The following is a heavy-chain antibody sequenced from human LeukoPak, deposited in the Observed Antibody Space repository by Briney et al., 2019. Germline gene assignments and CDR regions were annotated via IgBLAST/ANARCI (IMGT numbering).Heavy chain of an antibody. J-gene: IGHJ4*02. CDR2: ITGAGSTT. V-gene: IGHV3-23*01. CDR3: VRDRNYFEALQRSY. CDR1: GFTFSTFA. Sequence: GGSLRLSCAASGFTFSTFAMSWVRQDPGRGLEWVSSITGAGSTTYYPESVKGRFTISRDNSKNTLYLEMNSLRVEDTAVYFCVRDRNYFEALQRSYWGQGTLVTVSS. D-gene: IGHD1-7*01.